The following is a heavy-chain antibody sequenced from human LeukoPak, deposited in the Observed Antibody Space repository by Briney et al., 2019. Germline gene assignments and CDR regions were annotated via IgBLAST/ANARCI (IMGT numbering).Heavy chain of an antibody. V-gene: IGHV3-53*01. J-gene: IGHJ6*03. CDR3: ARINSYYYMDV. CDR1: GFTVSSNY. Sequence: PGGSLRLSCAASGFTVSSNYMSWVRQAPGKGLEWVSVIYSGGSTYYADSVKGRFTISRDKSKNTLYLQMNSLRAEDTAVYYCARINSYYYMDVWGKGTTVTVSS. CDR2: IYSGGST.